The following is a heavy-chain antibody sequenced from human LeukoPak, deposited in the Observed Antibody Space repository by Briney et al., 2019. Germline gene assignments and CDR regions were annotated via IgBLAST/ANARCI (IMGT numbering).Heavy chain of an antibody. Sequence: LTGGSLRLSCAASGFTFSSYAMTWVRQAPGKGLEWVSLISGSGVSTYYADSVKGRFTISRDNSKSTLYLQMNSLRAEDTAVYYCAKGGVQARPYFDYWGQGTLVTVSS. CDR3: AKGGVQARPYFDY. D-gene: IGHD6-6*01. CDR1: GFTFSSYA. CDR2: ISGSGVST. V-gene: IGHV3-23*01. J-gene: IGHJ4*02.